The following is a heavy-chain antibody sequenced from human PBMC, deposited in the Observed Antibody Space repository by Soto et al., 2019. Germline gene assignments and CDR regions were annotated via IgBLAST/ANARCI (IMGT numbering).Heavy chain of an antibody. CDR2: IHHSGSI. CDR3: ARDDDGGDSLDV. J-gene: IGHJ6*02. Sequence: QVQRQQSGPGLVKPSQTLSLTCTVSGDSISSDYYHWTWIRQSPGKGLEWIGYIHHSGSILYNPSLKSRVTISVDTSKNQFSLHLTSVTAADTAVYFCARDDDGGDSLDVWGQGTTVTVSS. D-gene: IGHD2-21*02. CDR1: GDSISSDYYH. V-gene: IGHV4-30-4*08.